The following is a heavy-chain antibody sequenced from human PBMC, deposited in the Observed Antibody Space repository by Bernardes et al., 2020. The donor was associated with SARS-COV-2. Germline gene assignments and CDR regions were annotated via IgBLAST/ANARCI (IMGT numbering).Heavy chain of an antibody. J-gene: IGHJ4*02. CDR3: ARVIAARASDY. V-gene: IGHV4-39*01. CDR2: IYYSGIT. Sequence: SETLSLTCTVSGGSISSISYYWGWLLQPPGKGLEWIGSIYYSGITYYNPSLKNRVTISVDTSKNQFSLKLSSVTAADTAVYYCARVIAARASDYWGQGTLVTVSS. CDR1: GGSISSISYY. D-gene: IGHD6-6*01.